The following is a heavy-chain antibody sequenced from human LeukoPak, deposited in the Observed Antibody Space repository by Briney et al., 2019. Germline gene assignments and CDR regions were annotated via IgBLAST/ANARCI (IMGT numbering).Heavy chain of an antibody. CDR1: GASISSYY. V-gene: IGHV4-59*01. CDR3: ARRIAAAPYYYYYMDV. J-gene: IGHJ6*03. D-gene: IGHD6-13*01. Sequence: SETLSLTCTAPGASISSYYWSWIRQPPGKGLEWIGYIYYSGSTNYNPSLKSRVTISVDTSKNQFSLKLSSVTAADTAVYYCARRIAAAPYYYYYMDVWGKGTTVTISS. CDR2: IYYSGST.